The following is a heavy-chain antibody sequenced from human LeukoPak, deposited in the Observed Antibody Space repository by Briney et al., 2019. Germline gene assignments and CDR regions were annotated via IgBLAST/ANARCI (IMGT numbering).Heavy chain of an antibody. CDR1: GGTFSSYA. CDR3: ATTISSYYHFDY. D-gene: IGHD3-22*01. V-gene: IGHV1-69*04. J-gene: IGHJ4*02. Sequence: GASVKVSCKASGGTFSSYAISWVRQAPGQGLEWMGRIIPIFGIANYAQKFQGRVTITADKSTSTAYMELSSLRSEDTAVYYRATTISSYYHFDYWGQGTLVTVSS. CDR2: IIPIFGIA.